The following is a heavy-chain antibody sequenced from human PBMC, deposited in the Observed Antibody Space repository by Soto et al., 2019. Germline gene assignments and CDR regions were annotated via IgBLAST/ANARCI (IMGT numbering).Heavy chain of an antibody. J-gene: IGHJ6*02. CDR3: ASASPYYVFWSGYYPPSVMDV. CDR1: GYTFTSYA. Sequence: ASVKVSCKASGYTFTSYAMHWVRQAPGQRLEWMGWINAGNGNTKYSQKFQGRVAITRDTSASTAYMELSSLRSEDTGVYYCASASPYYVFWSGYYPPSVMDVWGQGTTVTVSS. V-gene: IGHV1-3*01. CDR2: INAGNGNT. D-gene: IGHD3-3*01.